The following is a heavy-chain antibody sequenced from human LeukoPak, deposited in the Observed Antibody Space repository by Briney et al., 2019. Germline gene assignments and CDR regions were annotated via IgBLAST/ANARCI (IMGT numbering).Heavy chain of an antibody. CDR3: TGGMVRGVINYFDY. CDR2: IKSKTDGGTT. Sequence: PGGSLRLSCAASGFTFSNAWMSWVRQAPGKGLEWAGRIKSKTDGGTTDYAAPVKGRFTISRDDSKNTLYLQMNSLKTEDTAVYYCTGGMVRGVINYFDYWGQGTLVTVSS. D-gene: IGHD3-10*01. V-gene: IGHV3-15*01. CDR1: GFTFSNAW. J-gene: IGHJ4*02.